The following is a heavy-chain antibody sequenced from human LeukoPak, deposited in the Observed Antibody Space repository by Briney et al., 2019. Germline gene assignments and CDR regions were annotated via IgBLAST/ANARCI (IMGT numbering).Heavy chain of an antibody. CDR2: INPNSGGT. J-gene: IGHJ4*02. CDR1: GYTFTGYY. Sequence: ASVKVSCKASGYTFTGYYMHWVRQAPGQGLEWMGWINPNSGGTNYAQKFQGRVTMTRDTPISTAYMELSRLRSDDTAVYYCARGYPHYYDSSGYYLGFFDYWGQGTLVTVSS. V-gene: IGHV1-2*02. D-gene: IGHD3-22*01. CDR3: ARGYPHYYDSSGYYLGFFDY.